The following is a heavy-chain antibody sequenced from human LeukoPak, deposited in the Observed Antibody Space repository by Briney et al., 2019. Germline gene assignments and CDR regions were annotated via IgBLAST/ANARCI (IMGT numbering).Heavy chain of an antibody. D-gene: IGHD6-6*01. Sequence: ASVKVSCKASGYTFTGYYMHWVRQAPGQGLEWMGWINPNSGGTNYAQTLQGRVTMTRDTSISTAYMELSRLRSDDTAVYYCARNDGSSGSGDAFDIWGQGTMVTVSS. CDR1: GYTFTGYY. CDR2: INPNSGGT. CDR3: ARNDGSSGSGDAFDI. V-gene: IGHV1-2*02. J-gene: IGHJ3*02.